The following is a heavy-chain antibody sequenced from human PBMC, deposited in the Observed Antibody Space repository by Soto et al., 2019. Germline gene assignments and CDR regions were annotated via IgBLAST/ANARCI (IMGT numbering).Heavy chain of an antibody. V-gene: IGHV3-74*01. CDR1: GFTFSYYW. CDR3: ARGDKGAFDM. CDR2: IHSDGSST. Sequence: EVQLVESGGGLVQPGGSLRLSCAASGFTFSYYWMHWVRQAPGQGLVWVSRIHSDGSSTTYADSVKGRFTISRDNAKKTLYLQMNSLRAEDTSVYYCARGDKGAFDMWVQGTMVSVSS. D-gene: IGHD2-21*02. J-gene: IGHJ3*02.